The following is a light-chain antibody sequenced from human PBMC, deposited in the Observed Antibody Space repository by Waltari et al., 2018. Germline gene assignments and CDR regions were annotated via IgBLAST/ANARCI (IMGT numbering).Light chain of an antibody. CDR2: YER. CDR1: HIVQYR. V-gene: IGLV3-21*01. J-gene: IGLJ3*02. CDR3: QVWDTAQGV. Sequence: SFVLTPPPPVSLAPGKTARLTCGGNHIVQYRVPWYQSRPGQAPVLVIHYERERPSGIPERFSGSNAGNTATLAIRRGEAGDEADYYCQVWDTAQGVFGGGTKLTVL.